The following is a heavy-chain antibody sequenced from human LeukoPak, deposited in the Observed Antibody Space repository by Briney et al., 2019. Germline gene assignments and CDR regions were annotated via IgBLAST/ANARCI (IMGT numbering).Heavy chain of an antibody. CDR1: GGSISFCY. J-gene: IGHJ4*02. CDR3: ARSLAVAGFPFDY. Sequence: SETLSLTCTVSGGSISFCYWSWIRQPPGKGLEWIGFMYYSGSTDYNPSLKGRGTISVDTSKNHFSLKLSSVTAADTAVYYCARSLAVAGFPFDYWGQGTLVTVSS. V-gene: IGHV4-59*01. D-gene: IGHD6-19*01. CDR2: MYYSGST.